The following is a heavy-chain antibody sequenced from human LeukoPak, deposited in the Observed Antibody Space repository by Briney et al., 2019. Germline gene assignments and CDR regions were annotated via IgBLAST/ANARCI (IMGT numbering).Heavy chain of an antibody. Sequence: GASVKVSCKASGYTFTSYGISWVRQAPGQGLEWMGWMNPNSGNTGYAQKFQGRVTMTRNTSISTAYMELSSLRSEDTAVYYCARGRGYDSLSYYFDYWGQGTLVTVSS. CDR2: MNPNSGNT. V-gene: IGHV1-8*02. D-gene: IGHD3-22*01. CDR3: ARGRGYDSLSYYFDY. J-gene: IGHJ4*02. CDR1: GYTFTSYG.